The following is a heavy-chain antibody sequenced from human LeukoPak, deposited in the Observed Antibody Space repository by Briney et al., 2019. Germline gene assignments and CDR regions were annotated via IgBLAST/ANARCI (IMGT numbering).Heavy chain of an antibody. CDR2: ISSSSSTI. D-gene: IGHD3-22*01. V-gene: IGHV3-48*01. CDR1: GFTFSSYS. Sequence: GGSLRLSCAASGFTFSSYSMKWVRQAPGRGQEWVSYISSSSSTIYYADSEKGRFTISRDNAKTSLYLQINSLRAEDTAVYYCARDPENYYDSSDGAFDIWGQGTMVTVSS. J-gene: IGHJ3*02. CDR3: ARDPENYYDSSDGAFDI.